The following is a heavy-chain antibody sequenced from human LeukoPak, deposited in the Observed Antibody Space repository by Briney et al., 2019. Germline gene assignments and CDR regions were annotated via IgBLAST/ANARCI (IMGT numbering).Heavy chain of an antibody. CDR3: ARDLYSYGYFYFDY. V-gene: IGHV4-39*02. J-gene: IGHJ4*02. D-gene: IGHD5-18*01. CDR1: GGSISSSSYY. Sequence: SGTLSLTCTVSGGSISSSSYYWGWIRQPPGKGLEWIGSIYYSGSTYYNPSLKSRVTISVDTSKNQFSLKLSSVTAADTAVYYCARDLYSYGYFYFDYWGRGTQVTVPS. CDR2: IYYSGST.